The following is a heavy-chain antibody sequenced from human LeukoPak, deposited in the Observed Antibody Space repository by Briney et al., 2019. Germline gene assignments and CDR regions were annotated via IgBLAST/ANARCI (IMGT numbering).Heavy chain of an antibody. Sequence: ETLSLTCAVYGGSFSDYYWSWIRQPPGKGLEWVSGISDSGGTTYYVDSVKGRFTISRDNSKNTLYLQINSLRAEDMALYYCAKSSDGSTSFDQWGQGTLVTVSS. CDR3: AKSSDGSTSFDQ. V-gene: IGHV3-23*01. J-gene: IGHJ4*02. D-gene: IGHD2-2*01. CDR1: GGSFSDYY. CDR2: ISDSGGTT.